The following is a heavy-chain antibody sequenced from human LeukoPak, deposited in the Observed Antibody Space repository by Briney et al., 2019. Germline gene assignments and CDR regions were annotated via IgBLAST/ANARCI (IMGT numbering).Heavy chain of an antibody. CDR1: GFTFSSYG. J-gene: IGHJ6*04. CDR2: ISSSSSTI. V-gene: IGHV3-48*01. Sequence: GGSLRLSCAASGFTFSSYGMTWVRQAPGKGLEWVSYISSSSSTIYYADSVKGRFTISRDNAKNSLYLQLNSLRAEDTAVYYCARMNYYGSDVWGKGTTVTISS. CDR3: ARMNYYGSDV.